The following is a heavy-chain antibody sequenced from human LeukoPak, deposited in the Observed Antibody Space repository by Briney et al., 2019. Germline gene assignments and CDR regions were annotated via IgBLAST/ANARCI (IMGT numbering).Heavy chain of an antibody. CDR2: ISGKVYGETT. V-gene: IGHV3-49*03. CDR1: GFTLGDSS. D-gene: IGHD5-18*01. CDR3: SRDSYGHDPRNSFDY. J-gene: IGHJ4*02. Sequence: GSQRLSCIASGFTLGDSSVSWFRQAPGKGLEWVGFISGKVYGETTEYAASVKGRFTISRDDFKNIAYLQMNSLKTEDTAVYYCSRDSYGHDPRNSFDYWGQGTLVTVSS.